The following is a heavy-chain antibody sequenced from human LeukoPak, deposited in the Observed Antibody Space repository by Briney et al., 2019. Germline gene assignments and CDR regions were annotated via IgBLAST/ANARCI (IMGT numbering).Heavy chain of an antibody. CDR1: GFTFSSYS. CDR2: ISTSSGTM. Sequence: GGSLRLSCAASGFTFSSYSMNWVRQAPGKGLEWVSYISTSSGTMNYADSMKGRFTISRDNAKNSLYLQMNSLRDEDTAVYYCARGHGVYWGQGTLVTVSS. J-gene: IGHJ4*02. D-gene: IGHD3-3*01. CDR3: ARGHGVY. V-gene: IGHV3-48*02.